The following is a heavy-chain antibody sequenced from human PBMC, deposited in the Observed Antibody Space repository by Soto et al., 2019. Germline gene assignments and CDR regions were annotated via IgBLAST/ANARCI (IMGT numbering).Heavy chain of an antibody. CDR2: ISSSSSYI. CDR1: GFTFSSYS. V-gene: IGHV3-21*01. Sequence: EVQLVESGGGLVKPGGSLRLSCAASGFTFSSYSMNWVRQAPGKGLEWVSSISSSSSYIYYADSVKGRFTISRDNAKNYLYLQMKRLRAEDTAVYYCARDGRLYGDYVNYFDCWGQGTLVTVSS. J-gene: IGHJ4*02. CDR3: ARDGRLYGDYVNYFDC. D-gene: IGHD4-17*01.